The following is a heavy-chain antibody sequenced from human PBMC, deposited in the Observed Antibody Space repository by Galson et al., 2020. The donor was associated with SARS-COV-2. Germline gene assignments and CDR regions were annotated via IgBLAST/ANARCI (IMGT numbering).Heavy chain of an antibody. CDR2: ISSGGTNI. J-gene: IGHJ3*02. D-gene: IGHD6-13*01. Sequence: GGSLRLSCAGSGFTFSDYEMNWVRHGPGKGLEWVSYISSGGTNIYYADSVKGRFTISRDNAKNLLYLQMTSLRAEDTAVYYCASPYLAAASFFGAFDIWGPGTMVTGSS. CDR1: GFTFSDYE. CDR3: ASPYLAAASFFGAFDI. V-gene: IGHV3-48*03.